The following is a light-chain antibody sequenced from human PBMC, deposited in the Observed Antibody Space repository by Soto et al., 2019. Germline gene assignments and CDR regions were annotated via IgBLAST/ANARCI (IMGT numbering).Light chain of an antibody. V-gene: IGLV2-14*01. CDR2: EVS. Sequence: QSVLTQPASVSGSPGQSITISCTGTSSDVGGYNYVSWYQQHPGKATKLMIYEVSNRPSGVSNRFSGSKSVNTASLTISGLKAEDEADYYCSSYTSSSTVVFGGGTKLTGL. CDR3: SSYTSSSTVV. CDR1: SSDVGGYNY. J-gene: IGLJ2*01.